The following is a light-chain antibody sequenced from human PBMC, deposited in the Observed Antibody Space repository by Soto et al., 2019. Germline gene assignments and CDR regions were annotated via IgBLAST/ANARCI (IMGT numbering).Light chain of an antibody. Sequence: TVLTHDPPFSVSPGGTVTLTCGLSSGSVSTDYYPSWYQQTPGQAPRTLIYNTNTRSSGVPDRFSGSILGNKAALTITGAQADDESDYYCMLYMGSAFWVFGGGTKVTVL. J-gene: IGLJ3*02. CDR2: NTN. V-gene: IGLV8-61*01. CDR3: MLYMGSAFWV. CDR1: SGSVSTDYY.